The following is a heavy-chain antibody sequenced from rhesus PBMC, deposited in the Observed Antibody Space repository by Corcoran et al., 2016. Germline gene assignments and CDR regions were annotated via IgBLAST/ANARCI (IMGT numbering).Heavy chain of an antibody. D-gene: IGHD2-21*01. CDR1: GVSISSNW. Sequence: QLQLQESGPGLVKPSETLSLTCAVSGVSISSNWWSWIRQPPGKGLVWIGRISGSEGTTTYNPSLRSRVTTSTDTSKNQFFLKLSSVTAADTAVYYCARDWCHGSGCSSLDVWGRGVLVTVSS. CDR2: ISGSEGTT. V-gene: IGHV4-173*01. J-gene: IGHJ5-2*02. CDR3: ARDWCHGSGCSSLDV.